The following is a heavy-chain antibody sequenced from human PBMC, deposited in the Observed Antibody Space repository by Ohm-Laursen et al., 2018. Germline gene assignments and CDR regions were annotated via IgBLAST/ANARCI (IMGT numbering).Heavy chain of an antibody. CDR3: ARGASYSYGFVSFDY. Sequence: GSLRLSCSASGFTFDDYAMHWVRQAPGKGLEWVSVIHSGEGTYYADSVKDRFTISRDNSKNTLYLQMNSLRAEDTAVYYCARGASYSYGFVSFDYWGQGTLVTVSS. J-gene: IGHJ4*02. D-gene: IGHD5-18*01. CDR2: IHSGEGT. CDR1: GFTFDDYA. V-gene: IGHV3-53*01.